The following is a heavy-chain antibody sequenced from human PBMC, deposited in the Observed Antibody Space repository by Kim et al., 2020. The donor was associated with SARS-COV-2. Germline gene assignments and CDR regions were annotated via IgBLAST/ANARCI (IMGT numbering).Heavy chain of an antibody. V-gene: IGHV1-58*01. CDR1: GFTFTSSA. Sequence: SVKVSCKASGFTFTSSAVQWVRQARGQRLEWIGWIVVGSGNTNYAQKFQERVTITRDMSTSTAYMELSSLRSEDTAVYYCAADRSSSWYWYFDLWGRGTLVTVSS. CDR2: IVVGSGNT. D-gene: IGHD6-13*01. CDR3: AADRSSSWYWYFDL. J-gene: IGHJ2*01.